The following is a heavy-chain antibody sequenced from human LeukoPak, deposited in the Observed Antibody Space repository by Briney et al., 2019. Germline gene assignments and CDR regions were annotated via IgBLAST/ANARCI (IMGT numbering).Heavy chain of an antibody. CDR3: ARYYYGSGSYYFDY. V-gene: IGHV3-7*01. J-gene: IGHJ4*02. CDR1: GFTFSSYS. D-gene: IGHD3-10*01. Sequence: GGSLRLSCAASGFTFSSYSMTWVRQAPGKGLEWVANIKQDGSEKYYVDSVKGRFTISRDNAKNSLYLQMNSLRAEDTAVYYCARYYYGSGSYYFDYWGQGTLVTVSS. CDR2: IKQDGSEK.